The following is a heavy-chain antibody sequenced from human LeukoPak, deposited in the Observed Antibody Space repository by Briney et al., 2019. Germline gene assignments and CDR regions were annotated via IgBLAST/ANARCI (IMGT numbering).Heavy chain of an antibody. CDR2: IYYSGST. Sequence: SETLSLTCTVSGGSIGSYYWSWIRQPPGKGLEWIGYIYYSGSTNYNPSLKSRDTISVDTSKNQFSLKLSSVTAADTAVYYCARDQWFGVGYFDYWGQGTLVTVSS. V-gene: IGHV4-59*01. CDR3: ARDQWFGVGYFDY. J-gene: IGHJ4*02. D-gene: IGHD3-10*01. CDR1: GGSIGSYY.